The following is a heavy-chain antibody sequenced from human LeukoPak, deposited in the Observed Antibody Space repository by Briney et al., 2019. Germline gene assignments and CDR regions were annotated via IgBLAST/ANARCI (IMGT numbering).Heavy chain of an antibody. CDR2: ISAYNGNT. CDR3: ARAAISKDSSGYFY. V-gene: IGHV1-18*01. Sequence: GASVKVSCKASGYSFTSYAISWVRQAPGQGLEWMGWISAYNGNTSYAQKLQGRVTMTTDTSTSTAYMELRSLRSDDTAVYYCARAAISKDSSGYFYWGQGTLVTVSS. J-gene: IGHJ4*02. D-gene: IGHD3-22*01. CDR1: GYSFTSYA.